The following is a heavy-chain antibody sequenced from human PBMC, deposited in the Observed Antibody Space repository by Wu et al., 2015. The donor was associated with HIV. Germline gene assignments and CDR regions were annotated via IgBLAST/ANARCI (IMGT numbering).Heavy chain of an antibody. V-gene: IGHV1-69*13. J-gene: IGHJ6*02. Sequence: QVQLVQSGADVKKPGSSVKVSCKASGGTFINNAVNWVRQAPGEGLEWMGRITPLSGRPNYAQRFQGRLTIAADESTTTVYMELSSLKXDDTAVYYCDQNNRIDRNGIHVYDHYGMDVWGQGTTLTVS. CDR2: ITPLSGRP. D-gene: IGHD1-1*01. CDR1: GGTFINNA. CDR3: DQNNRIDRNGIHVYDHYGMDV.